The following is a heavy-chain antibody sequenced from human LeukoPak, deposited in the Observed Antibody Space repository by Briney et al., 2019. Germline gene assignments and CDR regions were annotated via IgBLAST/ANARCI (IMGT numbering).Heavy chain of an antibody. Sequence: PSEALSLTCAVYGGSFSGYYWSWLRQPPGKGLEWIGEINHSGSTNYNPSLKSRVTISVDTSKNQFSLELSSVTAADTAVYYCARGGVTMVRGVIRNFDYWGQGTLVTVSS. CDR1: GGSFSGYY. D-gene: IGHD3-10*01. V-gene: IGHV4-34*01. J-gene: IGHJ4*02. CDR3: ARGGVTMVRGVIRNFDY. CDR2: INHSGST.